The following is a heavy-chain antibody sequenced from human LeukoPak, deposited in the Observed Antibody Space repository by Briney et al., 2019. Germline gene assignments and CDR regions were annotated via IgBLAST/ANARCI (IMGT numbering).Heavy chain of an antibody. Sequence: GASVKVSCKASGYTFASYGISWVRQAPGQGLEWMGWISAYNGNTNYAQKLQGRVTMTTDTSTSTAYMELRSLRSDDTAVYYCARDRAPFYDFWSGRDYWGQGTLVTVSS. V-gene: IGHV1-18*01. CDR2: ISAYNGNT. D-gene: IGHD3-3*01. CDR3: ARDRAPFYDFWSGRDY. J-gene: IGHJ4*02. CDR1: GYTFASYG.